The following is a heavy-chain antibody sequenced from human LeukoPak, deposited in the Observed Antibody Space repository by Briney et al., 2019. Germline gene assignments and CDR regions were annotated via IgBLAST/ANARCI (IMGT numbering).Heavy chain of an antibody. Sequence: PSETLSLTCTVSGYSISSGYYWSWIRQPPGKGLEWIGYIYHSGSTYYNPSLKSRVTISVDRTKNQFSLKLSSVTAADTAVYYCARTTRGYSYGKGAFDIWGQGTMVTVSS. J-gene: IGHJ3*02. CDR3: ARTTRGYSYGKGAFDI. D-gene: IGHD5-18*01. CDR2: IYHSGST. CDR1: GYSISSGYY. V-gene: IGHV4-38-2*02.